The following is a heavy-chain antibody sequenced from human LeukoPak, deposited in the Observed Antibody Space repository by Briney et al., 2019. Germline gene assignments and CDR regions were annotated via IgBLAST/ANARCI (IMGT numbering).Heavy chain of an antibody. J-gene: IGHJ4*02. CDR1: GGSISSSSYY. Sequence: PSETLSLTFTVSGGSISSSSYYWGWIRQPPGKGLEWIGSIYYSGSTYYNPSLKSRVTISVDTSKNQFSLKLSSVTAADTAVYYCARGASGFDYWGQGTLVTVSS. V-gene: IGHV4-39*01. CDR3: ARGASGFDY. CDR2: IYYSGST. D-gene: IGHD4/OR15-4a*01.